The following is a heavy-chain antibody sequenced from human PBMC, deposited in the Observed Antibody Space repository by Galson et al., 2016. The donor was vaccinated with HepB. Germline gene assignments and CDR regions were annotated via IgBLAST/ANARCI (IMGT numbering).Heavy chain of an antibody. J-gene: IGHJ3*02. CDR1: GFTFDDYA. CDR2: ISWNSDTR. Sequence: SLRLSCAASGFTFDDYAMHWVRQAPGKGLEWVSGISWNSDTRGYADFVKGRFTISRDTAKHSLFLQMNSLRGEDTALYYCAKAVVAATTFFDAFDIWGQGTMVTVSS. D-gene: IGHD1-1*01. V-gene: IGHV3-9*01. CDR3: AKAVVAATTFFDAFDI.